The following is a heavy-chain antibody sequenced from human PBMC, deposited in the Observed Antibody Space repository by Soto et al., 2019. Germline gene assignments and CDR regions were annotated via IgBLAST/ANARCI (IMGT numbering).Heavy chain of an antibody. Sequence: SQTLSLTTTVSGGSISTYFWSWIRQPPGKELEWIGHINYFGRTNYNPSLKSRVTISADTSKNQFSLKLRSVTVADTAVYYCAAAGGLSGYDPDYWGQG. CDR3: AAAGGLSGYDPDY. J-gene: IGHJ4*02. CDR1: GGSISTYF. D-gene: IGHD5-12*01. V-gene: IGHV4-59*03. CDR2: INYFGRT.